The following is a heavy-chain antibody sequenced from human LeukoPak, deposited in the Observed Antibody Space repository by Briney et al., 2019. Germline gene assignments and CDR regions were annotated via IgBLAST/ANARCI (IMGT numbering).Heavy chain of an antibody. CDR1: VDSMSRYH. CDR3: ARGRQYLNPFDS. V-gene: IGHV4-59*07. D-gene: IGHD2/OR15-2a*01. CDR2: ISYTGTT. J-gene: IGHJ4*02. Sequence: SDTLSLTFTLCVDSMSRYHGKWLPHPPGGRLEYIGHISYTGTTNYNPSLKSRVTISLDTSKNQFSLMLNSVTAADTAVYYFARGRQYLNPFDSWGQGTLVTVSS.